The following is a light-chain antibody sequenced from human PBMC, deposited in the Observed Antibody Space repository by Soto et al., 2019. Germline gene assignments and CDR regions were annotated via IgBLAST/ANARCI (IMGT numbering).Light chain of an antibody. Sequence: ALRMTQSPSSFSASTGDRVTITCRASQGISSHLAWYQVKPGKAPRLLIYTAAYFESGVLSRFGGSGSWSDFTLTFCSLLSEDFPLSYCQQYFSYPLTFGEGTKVVLK. V-gene: IGKV1-8*01. CDR3: QQYFSYPLT. CDR2: TAA. J-gene: IGKJ4*01. CDR1: QGISSH.